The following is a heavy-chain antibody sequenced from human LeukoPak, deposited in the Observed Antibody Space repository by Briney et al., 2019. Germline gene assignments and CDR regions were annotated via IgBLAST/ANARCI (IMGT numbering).Heavy chain of an antibody. CDR2: ISGSGGST. CDR1: GFTFSSYA. J-gene: IGHJ3*02. Sequence: PGASLRLSCAASGFTFSSYAMSWVRQAPGEGLEWVSAISGSGGSTYYAGSVKGRFTISRDNSKNTLYLQMNSLRAEDTAVYYCAKDDRSGYYSDASDIWGQGTMVTVSS. D-gene: IGHD3-22*01. V-gene: IGHV3-23*01. CDR3: AKDDRSGYYSDASDI.